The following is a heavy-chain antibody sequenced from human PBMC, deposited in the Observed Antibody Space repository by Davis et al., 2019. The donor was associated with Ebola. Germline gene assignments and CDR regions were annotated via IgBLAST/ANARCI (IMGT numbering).Heavy chain of an antibody. CDR1: GFSISGGYY. CDR3: ARGPAFGIPYPHFWGY. D-gene: IGHD3-3*02. CDR2: ISHSGNT. Sequence: MPSETLSLTCSVSGFSISGGYYWGWIRQPPGKGLEWIGGISHSGNTYFNPSLASRVSISVDTSKNQFSLNLSSVTAADTAVYYCARGPAFGIPYPHFWGYWGQGTLVAVSS. J-gene: IGHJ4*02. V-gene: IGHV4-38-2*02.